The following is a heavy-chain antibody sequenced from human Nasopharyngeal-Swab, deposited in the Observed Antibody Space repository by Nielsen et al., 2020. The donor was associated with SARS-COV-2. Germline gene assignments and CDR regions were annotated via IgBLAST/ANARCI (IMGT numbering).Heavy chain of an antibody. J-gene: IGHJ4*02. Sequence: GGSLRLSCAASGFTVSSNYMSWVRQAPGKGLEWVSYISTGGSTIYYADSVKGRFTISRDNAKNSLYLQMNSLRAEDTAVYYCAREGGYASPFGYWGQGSLVTVSS. V-gene: IGHV3-11*01. CDR3: AREGGYASPFGY. D-gene: IGHD5-12*01. CDR2: ISTGGSTI. CDR1: GFTVSSNY.